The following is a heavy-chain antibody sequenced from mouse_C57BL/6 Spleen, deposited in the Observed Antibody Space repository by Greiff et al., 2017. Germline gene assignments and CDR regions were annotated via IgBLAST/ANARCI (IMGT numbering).Heavy chain of an antibody. CDR1: GFTFSDYG. D-gene: IGHD1-1*01. CDR3: ARPGSSYDWYFDV. CDR2: ISSGSSTI. V-gene: IGHV5-17*01. J-gene: IGHJ1*03. Sequence: VQLKESGGGLVKPGGSLKLSCAASGFTFSDYGMHWVRQAPEKGLEWVAYISSGSSTIYYADTVKGRFTISRDNPKNTLFLQMTSLRSEDTAMYYCARPGSSYDWYFDVWGTGTTVTVSS.